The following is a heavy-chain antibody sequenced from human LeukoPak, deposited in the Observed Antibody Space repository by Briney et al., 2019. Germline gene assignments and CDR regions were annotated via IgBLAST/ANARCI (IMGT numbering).Heavy chain of an antibody. V-gene: IGHV3-48*01. CDR1: GFTFSSYW. Sequence: PGGSLRLSCAASGFTFSSYWMSWVRQAPGEGLEWVSYISSSSSTIYYADSVKGRFTISRDNAKNSLYLQMNSLRAEDTAVYYCARDRMGATANTWGQGTLVTVSS. J-gene: IGHJ5*02. CDR2: ISSSSSTI. CDR3: ARDRMGATANT. D-gene: IGHD1-26*01.